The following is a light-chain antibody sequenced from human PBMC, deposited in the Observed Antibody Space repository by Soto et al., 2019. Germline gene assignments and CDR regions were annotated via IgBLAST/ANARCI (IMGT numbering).Light chain of an antibody. CDR3: GTWDSSLRGVV. CDR1: SSNIGNNY. J-gene: IGLJ2*01. V-gene: IGLV1-51*01. Sequence: QSVLTQPPSVSAAPGQRVTISCSGSSSNIGNNYVSWYQQLPGTAPKLLIYDNNNRPSGIPDRFSGSKSGTSATLGITGLQTGDEADYYCGTWDSSLRGVVFGGGTKLTVL. CDR2: DNN.